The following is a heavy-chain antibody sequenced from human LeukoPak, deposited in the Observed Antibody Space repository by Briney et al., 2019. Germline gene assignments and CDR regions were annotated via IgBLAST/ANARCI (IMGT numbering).Heavy chain of an antibody. CDR2: ISAYNGNT. CDR1: GYTFTSYG. Sequence: GASVKVSCKASGYTFTSYGISWVRQAPGQGLEWMGWISAYNGNTNYAQKLQGRVTMTTDTSTSTAYMELRSLRSDDMAVYYCARFRYSGSYYSVIDYWGQGTLVTVSS. CDR3: ARFRYSGSYYSVIDY. V-gene: IGHV1-18*03. D-gene: IGHD1-26*01. J-gene: IGHJ4*02.